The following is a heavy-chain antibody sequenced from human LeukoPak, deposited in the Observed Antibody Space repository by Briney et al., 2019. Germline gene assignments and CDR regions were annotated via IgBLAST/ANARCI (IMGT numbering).Heavy chain of an antibody. Sequence: ASVKVSCKASGYTFTDYYMNWVRQAPGQGLEWMGWIHPNSGGTNYAQKFQGRVTMTRDTSISTAYMELSRLTFDDTAVYYCGRKSASRKTSEFDYWGQGTLVTVSS. J-gene: IGHJ4*02. CDR2: IHPNSGGT. CDR3: GRKSASRKTSEFDY. CDR1: GYTFTDYY. V-gene: IGHV1-2*02. D-gene: IGHD2-2*01.